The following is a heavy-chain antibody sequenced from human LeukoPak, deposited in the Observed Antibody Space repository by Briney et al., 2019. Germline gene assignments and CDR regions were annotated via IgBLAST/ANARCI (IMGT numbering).Heavy chain of an antibody. Sequence: GASVRVSCKASGYTFTGYYMHWVRQAPGQGLEWMGWINPNSGGTNYAQKFQGRVTMTRDTSISTAYMELSRLGSDDTAVYYCARVIAARRGRQTYYFDYWAKETLVTVP. CDR1: GYTFTGYY. CDR2: INPNSGGT. D-gene: IGHD6-6*01. V-gene: IGHV1-2*02. J-gene: IGHJ4*02. CDR3: ARVIAARRGRQTYYFDY.